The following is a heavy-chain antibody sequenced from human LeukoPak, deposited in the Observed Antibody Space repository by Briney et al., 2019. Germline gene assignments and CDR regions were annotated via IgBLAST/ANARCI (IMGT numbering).Heavy chain of an antibody. D-gene: IGHD6-19*01. Sequence: PGGTLRLSCAASGFTFSSYGTSWVRQAPGKGLEWVSAISGSGGSTYYADSVKGGFTISRDNSKNTLYLQMNSLRAEDTAVYYCAKTKYSSGWYFDYWGQGTLVTVSS. CDR2: ISGSGGST. CDR3: AKTKYSSGWYFDY. V-gene: IGHV3-23*01. CDR1: GFTFSSYG. J-gene: IGHJ4*02.